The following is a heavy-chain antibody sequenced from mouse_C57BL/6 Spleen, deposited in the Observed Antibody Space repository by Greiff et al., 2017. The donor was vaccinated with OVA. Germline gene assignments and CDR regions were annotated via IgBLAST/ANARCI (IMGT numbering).Heavy chain of an antibody. J-gene: IGHJ4*01. CDR2: ISDGGSYT. CDR3: ARVREDLLLRVEAMDY. Sequence: EVKLMESGGGLVKPGGSLKLSCAASGFTFSSYAMSWVRQTPETRLEWVATISDGGSYTYYPDNVKGRFTISRDNAKNNLYLQMSLLKSEDTAMYYCARVREDLLLRVEAMDYWGQGTSVTVSS. D-gene: IGHD1-1*01. V-gene: IGHV5-4*03. CDR1: GFTFSSYA.